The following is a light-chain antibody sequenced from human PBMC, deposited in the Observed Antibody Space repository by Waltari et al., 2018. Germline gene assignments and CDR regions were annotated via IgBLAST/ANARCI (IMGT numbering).Light chain of an antibody. V-gene: IGKV3-11*01. J-gene: IGKJ5*01. CDR1: QSVSSY. CDR3: QQRSNWPPVIT. Sequence: EIVLTQSPATLSLSPGERATLSCRASQSVSSYLAWYQQKPGQAPRRLIDDASNRATGIPARFSGSGSGTDFTLTISSLEPEDFAVYYCQQRSNWPPVITFGQGTRLEIK. CDR2: DAS.